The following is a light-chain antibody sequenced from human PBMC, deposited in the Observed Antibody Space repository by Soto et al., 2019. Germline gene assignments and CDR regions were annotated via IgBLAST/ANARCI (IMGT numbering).Light chain of an antibody. Sequence: QSVLTQPASVRGSPGQSNTISCTGTISDLAIYNYVSWYQQQPGKAPKLMIYQVTNRPSGVSNRFSGYRSGNTASLTISGLQAEDEADYCCSSYTDSSNYVFGTGTKVTVL. CDR1: ISDLAIYNY. J-gene: IGLJ1*01. V-gene: IGLV2-14*01. CDR3: SSYTDSSNYV. CDR2: QVT.